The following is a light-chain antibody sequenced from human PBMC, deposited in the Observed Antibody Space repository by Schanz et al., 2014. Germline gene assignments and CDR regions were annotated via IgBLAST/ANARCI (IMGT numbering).Light chain of an antibody. V-gene: IGLV2-8*01. Sequence: QSALTQPPSASGAPGQSVTISCTGTSSDVGGHDYVSWYQHHPGKAPKVMIYQVTKRPSGVPDRFSGSKSGNTASLTVSGLQAEDEADYYCAVWDDSLNGYVFGTGTKLTVL. CDR2: QVT. CDR1: SSDVGGHDY. CDR3: AVWDDSLNGYV. J-gene: IGLJ1*01.